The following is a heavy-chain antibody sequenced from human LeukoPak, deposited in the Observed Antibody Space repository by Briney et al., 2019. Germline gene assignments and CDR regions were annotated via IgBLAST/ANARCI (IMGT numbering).Heavy chain of an antibody. V-gene: IGHV4-39*01. CDR1: GGSISSSIYY. Sequence: SETLSLTGTVSGGSISSSIYYWGWIRLPPGKGLEWIGSIFYSGSTYYNPSLKSRVTISVDTSKNQFSLKLNSLTAADTAIYYCARHESLGAFDIWGQGTMVTVSS. CDR3: ARHESLGAFDI. J-gene: IGHJ3*02. D-gene: IGHD3-16*01. CDR2: IFYSGST.